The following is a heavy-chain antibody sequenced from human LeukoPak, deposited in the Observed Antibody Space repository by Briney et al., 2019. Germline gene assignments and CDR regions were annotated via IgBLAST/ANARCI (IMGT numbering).Heavy chain of an antibody. V-gene: IGHV1-18*01. D-gene: IGHD5-12*01. Sequence: ASVKVSCKASGYTFISYGISWVRQASGQGLEWMGWISSYSGNTKYAQNLQGRVTMTTETSTSTVYMELRSLRSDDTAVYYCARDYELGYSGYVDYYYGMDVWGQGTTVTVSS. J-gene: IGHJ6*02. CDR3: ARDYELGYSGYVDYYYGMDV. CDR2: ISSYSGNT. CDR1: GYTFISYG.